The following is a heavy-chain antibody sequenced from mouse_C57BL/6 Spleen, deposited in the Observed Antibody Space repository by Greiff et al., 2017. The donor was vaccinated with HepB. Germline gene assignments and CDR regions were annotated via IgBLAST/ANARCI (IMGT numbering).Heavy chain of an antibody. D-gene: IGHD2-4*01. J-gene: IGHJ3*01. CDR3: ARIYDYDGVY. V-gene: IGHV5-17*01. Sequence: EVKLMESGGGLVKPGGSLKLSCAASGFTFSDYGMHWVRQAPEKGLEWVAYISSGSSTIYYADTVKGRFTISRDNAKNTLFLQMTSLRSEDTAMYYCARIYDYDGVYWGQGTLVTVSA. CDR2: ISSGSSTI. CDR1: GFTFSDYG.